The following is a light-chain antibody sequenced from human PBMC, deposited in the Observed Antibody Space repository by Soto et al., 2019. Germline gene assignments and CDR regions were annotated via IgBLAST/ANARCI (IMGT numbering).Light chain of an antibody. CDR2: DVS. J-gene: IGLJ3*02. CDR3: CSYTVATTRDGRV. Sequence: QSVLTQPASVSGSPGQSITISCTGTSSDVGGYNYVSWYQQHPGKAPEVNIYDVSYRPSGVSNRFSGSKSGNTASLTISGLQAEDEADYYCCSYTVATTRDGRVFGGGTKLTVL. CDR1: SSDVGGYNY. V-gene: IGLV2-14*01.